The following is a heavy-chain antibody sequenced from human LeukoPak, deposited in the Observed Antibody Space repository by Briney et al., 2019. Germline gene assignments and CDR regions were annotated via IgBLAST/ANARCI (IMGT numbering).Heavy chain of an antibody. J-gene: IGHJ4*02. D-gene: IGHD1-26*01. CDR2: ISSSSSTI. Sequence: GGSLRLSCAASGFTFSSYSMNWVRQAPGKGLEWVSYISSSSSTIYYADSVKGRFTISRDNAKNTLYLQMNSLRAEDTAVYYCARRSSGSPPYYFDSWGQGTLATVSS. CDR1: GFTFSSYS. V-gene: IGHV3-48*04. CDR3: ARRSSGSPPYYFDS.